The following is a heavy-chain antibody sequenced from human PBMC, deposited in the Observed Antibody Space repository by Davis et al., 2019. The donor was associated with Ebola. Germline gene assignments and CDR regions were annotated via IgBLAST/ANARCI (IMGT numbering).Heavy chain of an antibody. D-gene: IGHD3-22*01. CDR3: ARGFSLYDRACDS. Sequence: GGSLRLSCAASGFPFSAYTMHWLRQAPGKGLEWLASISHDASKTFYAGSVRGQFTVSRDNSKNTLYLQMHSLRSDDTAVYYCARGFSLYDRACDSWGQGTLVAVSS. V-gene: IGHV3-30-3*01. CDR1: GFPFSAYT. J-gene: IGHJ4*02. CDR2: ISHDASKT.